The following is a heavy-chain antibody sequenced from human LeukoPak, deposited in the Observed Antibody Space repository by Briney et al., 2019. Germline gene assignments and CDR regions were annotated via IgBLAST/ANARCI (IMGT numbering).Heavy chain of an antibody. Sequence: SETLSLTCTVSGGSISSSSYYWNWIRQPRGKGLEWVGSIYYSGTTYYNSSLKSRVTISEDTSKNRFSLMLTSVTVADTAVYYCARQVSDYFYYYIDVWGEGTTVIVSS. CDR2: IYYSGTT. V-gene: IGHV4-39*01. J-gene: IGHJ6*03. CDR3: ARQVSDYFYYYIDV. CDR1: GGSISSSSYY.